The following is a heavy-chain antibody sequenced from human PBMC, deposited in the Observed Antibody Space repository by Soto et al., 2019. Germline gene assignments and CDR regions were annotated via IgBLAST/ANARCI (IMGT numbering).Heavy chain of an antibody. CDR2: ISSSSSTI. CDR1: GFTFSSYS. Sequence: EVQLVESGGGLVQPGGSLRLSCAASGFTFSSYSMNWVRQAPGNGLEWVSYISSSSSTIYYADSVKGRFTISRDNAKNSLYLQMNSLRDEDTAVYYCARVGQQLARGVTGPDPWGQGTLVTVSS. J-gene: IGHJ5*02. CDR3: ARVGQQLARGVTGPDP. V-gene: IGHV3-48*02. D-gene: IGHD6-13*01.